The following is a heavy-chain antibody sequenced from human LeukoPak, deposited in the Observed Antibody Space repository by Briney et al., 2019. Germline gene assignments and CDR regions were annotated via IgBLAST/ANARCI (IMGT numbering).Heavy chain of an antibody. J-gene: IGHJ4*02. CDR2: ISSSSSYI. CDR3: ARPRGVRGVHPFDY. V-gene: IGHV3-21*01. Sequence: GGTLRLSCAASGFTFSSYSMNWVRQAPGKGLEWVSSISSSSSYIYYADSVKGRFTISRDNAKNSLYLQMNSLRAEDTAVYYCARPRGVRGVHPFDYWGQGTLVTVSS. D-gene: IGHD3-10*01. CDR1: GFTFSSYS.